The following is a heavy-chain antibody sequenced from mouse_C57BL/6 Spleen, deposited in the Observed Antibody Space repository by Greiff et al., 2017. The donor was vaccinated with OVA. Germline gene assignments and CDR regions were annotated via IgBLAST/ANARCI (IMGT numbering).Heavy chain of an antibody. J-gene: IGHJ4*01. D-gene: IGHD2-10*01. CDR3: AKKKDLLGYAMDY. Sequence: VQLQQSGPGLVQPSQSLSITCTVSGFSLTSYGVHWVRQSPGKGLEWLGVIWRGGSTDYNAAFMSRLSITKDNSKSQVFFKMNSLQADDTAIYYCAKKKDLLGYAMDYWGQGTSVTVSS. V-gene: IGHV2-5*01. CDR1: GFSLTSYG. CDR2: IWRGGST.